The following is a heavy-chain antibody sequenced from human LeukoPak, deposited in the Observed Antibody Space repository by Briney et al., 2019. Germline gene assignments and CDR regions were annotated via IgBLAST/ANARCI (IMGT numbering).Heavy chain of an antibody. CDR2: IKSKTDGETT. Sequence: GGSLRLSCVASGFPFNNAWMNWVRQTPGKGLEWVGRIKSKTDGETTDYVAPVKGPFTISRDDSENTVYLQMNSLKTEDTATYYCANGPFWGQGTLVTVSS. CDR1: GFPFNNAW. J-gene: IGHJ4*02. CDR3: ANGPF. D-gene: IGHD4/OR15-4a*01. V-gene: IGHV3-15*07.